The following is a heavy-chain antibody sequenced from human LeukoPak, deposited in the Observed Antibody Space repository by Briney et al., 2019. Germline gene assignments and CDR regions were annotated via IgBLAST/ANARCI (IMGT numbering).Heavy chain of an antibody. CDR3: ARGVGWLNRAKWFDP. J-gene: IGHJ5*02. Sequence: PSETLSLTCAVYGGSFSGYYWSWIRQPPGKGLEWIGEINHSGSTNYNPSLKSRVTISVDTSKNQFSLKLSSVTAADTAVYYCARGVGWLNRAKWFDPWGQGTLVTVSS. V-gene: IGHV4-34*01. D-gene: IGHD3-22*01. CDR1: GGSFSGYY. CDR2: INHSGST.